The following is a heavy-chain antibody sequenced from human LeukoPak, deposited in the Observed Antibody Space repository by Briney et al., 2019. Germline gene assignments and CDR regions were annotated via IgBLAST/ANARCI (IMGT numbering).Heavy chain of an antibody. CDR3: ARVHCSGGSCYGQVFDY. CDR1: GYIFTNYY. Sequence: ASVKVSCKASGYIFTNYYLHWVRQAPGQGLEWVGIINPGDASTSYAQKFQGRVTMTRDTSTSTAYMDLSSLRSEDTAMYYCARVHCSGGSCYGQVFDYWGQGTLVTVSS. V-gene: IGHV1-46*01. CDR2: INPGDAST. J-gene: IGHJ4*02. D-gene: IGHD2-15*01.